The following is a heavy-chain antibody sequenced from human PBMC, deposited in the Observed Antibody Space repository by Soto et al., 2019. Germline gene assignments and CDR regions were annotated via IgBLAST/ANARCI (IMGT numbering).Heavy chain of an antibody. CDR3: VSSFSDRNRYSSGYFDY. J-gene: IGHJ4*02. D-gene: IGHD6-19*01. Sequence: PSETLSLTCAVSGGSISSSNWWSWVRQPPGKGLEWIGEIYHSGSTNYNPSLKSRVTISVDKSKNQFSLKLSSVTAADTAVYYCVSSFSDRNRYSSGYFDYWGQGTLVTVSS. CDR1: GGSISSSNW. V-gene: IGHV4-4*02. CDR2: IYHSGST.